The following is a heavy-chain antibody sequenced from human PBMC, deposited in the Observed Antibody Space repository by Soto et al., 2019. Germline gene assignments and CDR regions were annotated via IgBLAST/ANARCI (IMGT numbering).Heavy chain of an antibody. V-gene: IGHV1-69*18. Sequence: QVQLVQSGAEVKKPGSSVNVSCKGSGYTFASYSISWVRQAPGQGLEWMGNIIPFLDITNYAQKFQGRVTITADESTNTAYMELSSLRSEDTAMYFCVRSFREQQLVFDYWGQGTLVTVSS. J-gene: IGHJ4*02. CDR1: GYTFASYS. CDR2: IIPFLDIT. CDR3: VRSFREQQLVFDY. D-gene: IGHD3-10*01.